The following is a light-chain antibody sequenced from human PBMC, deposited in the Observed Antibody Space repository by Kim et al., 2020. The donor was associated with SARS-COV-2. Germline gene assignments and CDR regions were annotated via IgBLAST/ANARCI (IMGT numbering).Light chain of an antibody. CDR1: ALPKQY. V-gene: IGLV3-25*03. Sequence: SYELTQPPSVSVSPGQTARITCSGDALPKQYAYWYQQKPGQAPVLVIYKDSERPSGIPERFSGSSSGTTVTLTISGVQAEDEADYYCQSADSMGTYYVFG. CDR2: KDS. CDR3: QSADSMGTYYV. J-gene: IGLJ1*01.